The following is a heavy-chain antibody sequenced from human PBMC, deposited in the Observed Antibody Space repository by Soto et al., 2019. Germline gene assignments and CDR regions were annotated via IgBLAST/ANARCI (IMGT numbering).Heavy chain of an antibody. V-gene: IGHV1-18*01. J-gene: IGHJ3*02. CDR1: GYTFTSYG. Sequence: GASVKVSCKASGYTFTSYGISWVRQAPGQGLERMGWISAYNGNTNYAQKLQGRVTMTTDTSTSTAYMELRSLRSDDTAVYYCARDHGRCSGGSCYSIHAFDIWGQGTMVTVSS. CDR3: ARDHGRCSGGSCYSIHAFDI. CDR2: ISAYNGNT. D-gene: IGHD2-15*01.